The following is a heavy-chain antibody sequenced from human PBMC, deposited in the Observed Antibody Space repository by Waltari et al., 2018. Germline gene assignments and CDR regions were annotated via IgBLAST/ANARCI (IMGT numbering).Heavy chain of an antibody. CDR3: ARGEVGALTFDY. J-gene: IGHJ4*02. CDR1: GGSFSGYY. CDR2: INHRGST. V-gene: IGHV4-34*01. D-gene: IGHD1-26*01. Sequence: QVQLQQWGAGLLKPSETLSLTCAVDGGSFSGYYWSWIRQPPGKGLEWMGEINHRGSTNYNPSLKSRVTISVDTSKNQCSLKLSSVTSADTAVYYCARGEVGALTFDYLGQGTLVTVSS.